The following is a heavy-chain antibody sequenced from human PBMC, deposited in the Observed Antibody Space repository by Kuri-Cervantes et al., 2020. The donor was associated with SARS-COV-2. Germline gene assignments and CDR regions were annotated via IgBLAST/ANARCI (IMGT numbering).Heavy chain of an antibody. Sequence: GGSLRLSCAASGFTFSNAWMSWVRQAPGKGLEWVGRIKSKTDGGTTDYAAPVKGRFTISRDNSKNTLYLQMNSLRAEDTAVYYCAKAKETGDFDYWGQGTLVTVSS. CDR3: AKAKETGDFDY. CDR2: IKSKTDGGTT. V-gene: IGHV3-15*01. CDR1: GFTFSNAW. D-gene: IGHD7-27*01. J-gene: IGHJ4*02.